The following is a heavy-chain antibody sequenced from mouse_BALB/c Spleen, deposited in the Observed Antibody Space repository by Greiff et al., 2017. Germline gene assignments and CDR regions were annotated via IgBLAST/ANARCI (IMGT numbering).Heavy chain of an antibody. CDR2: ISNGGGST. CDR1: GFTFSSYT. CDR3: ARQGLRQAWFAY. Sequence: EVMLVESGGGLVQPGGSLKLSCAASGFTFSSYTMSWVRQTPEKRLEWVAYISNGGGSTYYPDTVKGRFTISRDNAKNTLYLQMSSLKSEDTAMYYCARQGLRQAWFAYWGQGTLVTVSA. D-gene: IGHD2-2*01. V-gene: IGHV5-12-2*01. J-gene: IGHJ3*01.